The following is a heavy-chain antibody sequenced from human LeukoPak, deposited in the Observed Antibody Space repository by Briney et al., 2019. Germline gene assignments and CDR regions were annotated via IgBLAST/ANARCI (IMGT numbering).Heavy chain of an antibody. D-gene: IGHD2-2*01. CDR2: ISSSVSSI. J-gene: IGHJ3*01. Sequence: GGSLRLSCAASGFSLSRYEMNWVRQAPGKGLEWVSYISSSVSSIYYADSVKGRFTISRDNAKNSLYLQMNSLRAEDTAVYYCAIIGAMGAFDLWAQGTKVTV. CDR3: AIIGAMGAFDL. CDR1: GFSLSRYE. V-gene: IGHV3-48*03.